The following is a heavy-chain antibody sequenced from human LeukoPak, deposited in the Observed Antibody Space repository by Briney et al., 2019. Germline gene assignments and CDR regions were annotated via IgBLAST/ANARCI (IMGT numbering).Heavy chain of an antibody. CDR1: GYTFTSYG. Sequence: ASVKVSCKASGYTFTSYGISWVRRAPGQGLEWMGWISAYNGNTNYAQKLQGRVTMTTDTSTSTAYMELRSLRSDDTAVYYCARHHYDSSGYYLIGEYFQHWGQGTLVTVSS. J-gene: IGHJ1*01. D-gene: IGHD3-22*01. V-gene: IGHV1-18*01. CDR2: ISAYNGNT. CDR3: ARHHYDSSGYYLIGEYFQH.